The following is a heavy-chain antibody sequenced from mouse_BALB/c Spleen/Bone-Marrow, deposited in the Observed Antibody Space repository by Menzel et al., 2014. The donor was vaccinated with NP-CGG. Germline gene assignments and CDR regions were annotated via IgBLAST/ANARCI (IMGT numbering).Heavy chain of an antibody. V-gene: IGHV14-3*02. CDR2: IYPANGDT. D-gene: IGHD2-1*01. Sequence: VHVKQSGAELVKPGASVKLSCTASGFNIKDTYMHWVKQRPEQGLEWIGRIYPANGDTKYDPKFQGKATITADTSSNTAYLQLSSLTSEDTAVYYCARYGNGLIDYWGQGTSVPVSS. CDR1: GFNIKDTY. J-gene: IGHJ4*01. CDR3: ARYGNGLIDY.